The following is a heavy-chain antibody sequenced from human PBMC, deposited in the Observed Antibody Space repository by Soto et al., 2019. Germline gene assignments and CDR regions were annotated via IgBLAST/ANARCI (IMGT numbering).Heavy chain of an antibody. CDR1: GYIFSSYS. V-gene: IGHV1-3*01. Sequence: QVQLVQSGAEVKKPGASVKVSCKASGYIFSSYSLHWVRQAPGQRLEWMGWINAGNGNTKYSQKFQGRVTFTRDTSPTTAYMELSSLRSEDTAVYYCASPSYGSGSYYWGQGTLVTVSS. J-gene: IGHJ4*02. D-gene: IGHD3-10*01. CDR3: ASPSYGSGSYY. CDR2: INAGNGNT.